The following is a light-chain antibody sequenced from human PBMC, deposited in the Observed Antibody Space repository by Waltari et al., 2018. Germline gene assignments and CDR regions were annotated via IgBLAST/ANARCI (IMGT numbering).Light chain of an antibody. CDR2: DAN. Sequence: QSALTQPRSVSGSPGQSVPVSCTGTSTNVGTYKYISWYQHHPGRAPKLLIFDANKRPSGVPDRFSGSKSDNTASLTISGLRPEDEAYYYCCSSVVSYTVVFGGGTKVTVL. CDR1: STNVGTYKY. J-gene: IGLJ2*01. V-gene: IGLV2-11*01. CDR3: CSSVVSYTVV.